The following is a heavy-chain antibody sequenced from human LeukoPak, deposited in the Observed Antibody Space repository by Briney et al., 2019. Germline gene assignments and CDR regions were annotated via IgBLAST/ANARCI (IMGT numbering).Heavy chain of an antibody. CDR1: GGSISSYY. Sequence: SETLSLTCTVSGGSISSYYWSWIRRPPGKRLEWIVYIYYSGSTNYNPSLKSRVTISVDTSKNQFSLKLSSVTAADTAVYYCARQRKYQLLFGYYYYYMDVWGKGTTVTVSS. J-gene: IGHJ6*03. D-gene: IGHD2-2*01. CDR2: IYYSGST. V-gene: IGHV4-59*01. CDR3: ARQRKYQLLFGYYYYYMDV.